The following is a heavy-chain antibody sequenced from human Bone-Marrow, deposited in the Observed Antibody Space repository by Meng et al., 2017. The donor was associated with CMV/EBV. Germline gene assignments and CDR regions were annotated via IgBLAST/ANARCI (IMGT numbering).Heavy chain of an antibody. J-gene: IGHJ6*02. CDR2: INSDGSST. CDR1: GFTFSSYG. D-gene: IGHD2-2*01. CDR3: WRDIVVVPAATQQLVGGDYYYYGMDV. V-gene: IGHV3-74*01. Sequence: GESLKISCAASGFTFSSYGMHWVRQAPGKGLVWVSRINSDGSSTSYADSVKGRFTISRDNAKNTLYLQMNSLRAEDTAVYYCWRDIVVVPAATQQLVGGDYYYYGMDVWGQGTTVTVSS.